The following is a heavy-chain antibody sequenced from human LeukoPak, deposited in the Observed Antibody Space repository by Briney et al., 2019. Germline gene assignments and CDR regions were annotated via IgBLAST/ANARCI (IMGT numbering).Heavy chain of an antibody. J-gene: IGHJ5*02. CDR2: IYHSGST. Sequence: SETLSLTCAVSGYSISSGYYWGWIRQPPGKGLGWIGSIYHSGSTYYNPSLKSRVTISVDTSKNQFSLKLSSVTAADTAVYYCARQFANDYSNSVLYPWGQGTLVTVSS. CDR1: GYSISSGYY. D-gene: IGHD4-11*01. CDR3: ARQFANDYSNSVLYP. V-gene: IGHV4-38-2*01.